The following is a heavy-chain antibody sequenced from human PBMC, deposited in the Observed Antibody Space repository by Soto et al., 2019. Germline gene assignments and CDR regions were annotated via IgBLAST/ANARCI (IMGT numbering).Heavy chain of an antibody. CDR1: GFTFSSYG. CDR2: ISSDASNK. D-gene: IGHD2-2*01. CDR3: AKDLASRDRNYY. Sequence: PGGSLRLSCAASGFTFSSYGMHWVRQAPGKGLEWEAVISSDASNKYYADSEKGRFTISRNTSKNTLYHKMNRLKAENTDVYYCAKDLASRDRNYYWGQGTLVTVSS. J-gene: IGHJ4*02. V-gene: IGHV3-30*18.